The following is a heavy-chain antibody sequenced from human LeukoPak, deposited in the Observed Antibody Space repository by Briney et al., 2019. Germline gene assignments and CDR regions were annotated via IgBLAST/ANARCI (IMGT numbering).Heavy chain of an antibody. CDR2: ISGSGGST. CDR1: GFTVSSNY. V-gene: IGHV3-23*01. CDR3: AKEGYYDFWSGYQGGFDY. D-gene: IGHD3-3*01. Sequence: GGSLRLSCAASGFTVSSNYMSWVRQAPGKGLEWVSAISGSGGSTYYADSVKGRFTISRDNSKNTLYLQMNSLRAEVTAVYYCAKEGYYDFWSGYQGGFDYWGQGTLVTVSS. J-gene: IGHJ4*02.